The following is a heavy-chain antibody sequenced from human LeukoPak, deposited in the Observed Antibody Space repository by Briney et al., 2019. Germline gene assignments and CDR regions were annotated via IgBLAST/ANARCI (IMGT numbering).Heavy chain of an antibody. J-gene: IGHJ4*02. V-gene: IGHV1-69*05. CDR2: IIPIFGTA. Sequence: ASVKVSCKASGGTFSSYAISWVRQAPGQGLEWMGGIIPIFGTANYAQKFQGRVTITTDESTSTAYMELSSLRSEDTAVYYCARGPPKVVVITTWCQGTLVTVSS. CDR1: GGTFSSYA. CDR3: ARGPPKVVVITT. D-gene: IGHD3-22*01.